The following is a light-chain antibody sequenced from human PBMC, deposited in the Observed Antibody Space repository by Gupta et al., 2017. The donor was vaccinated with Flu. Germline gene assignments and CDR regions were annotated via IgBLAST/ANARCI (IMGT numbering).Light chain of an antibody. CDR1: SSALGTYNR. Sequence: QSALTQPPSVSGSPGQSVTISCTGTSSALGTYNRVSWYQQSPGTAPKLMLYEVSTRPSAVPDRFSGAKSGNTASLTISGLQSEDEADYYCSSYTSSYTFVFGTGTKVTVL. CDR2: EVS. J-gene: IGLJ1*01. V-gene: IGLV2-18*02. CDR3: SSYTSSYTFV.